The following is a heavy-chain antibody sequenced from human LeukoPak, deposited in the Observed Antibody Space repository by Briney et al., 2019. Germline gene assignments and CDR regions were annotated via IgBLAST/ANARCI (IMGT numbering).Heavy chain of an antibody. D-gene: IGHD3-10*01. CDR2: IYYSGST. Sequence: SETLSLTCTVSGGSISNYYGRLIRQPPGKGLEWSGYIYYSGSTNYIPTLKSQVTISVHTSKNQFSLKLSSVSAADTAVYYCARHHAYYGAGSYYKGIDYWGQGTLVTVSS. CDR3: ARHHAYYGAGSYYKGIDY. CDR1: GGSISNYY. J-gene: IGHJ4*02. V-gene: IGHV4-59*08.